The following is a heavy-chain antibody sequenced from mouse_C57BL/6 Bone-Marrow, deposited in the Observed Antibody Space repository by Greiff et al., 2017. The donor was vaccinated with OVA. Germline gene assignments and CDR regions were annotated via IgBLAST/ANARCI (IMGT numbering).Heavy chain of an antibody. CDR2: IDPENGDT. D-gene: IGHD1-1*02. J-gene: IGHJ2*01. V-gene: IGHV14-4*01. CDR1: GFNIKDDY. CDR3: TDYYRGYFDY. Sequence: VQLQQSGAELVRPGASVKLSCTASGFNIKDDYMHWVKQRPEQGLEWIGWIDPENGDTEYASKFQGKATITADTSSNTAYLQLSSQTSEDTAVYYCTDYYRGYFDYWGQGTTLTVSS.